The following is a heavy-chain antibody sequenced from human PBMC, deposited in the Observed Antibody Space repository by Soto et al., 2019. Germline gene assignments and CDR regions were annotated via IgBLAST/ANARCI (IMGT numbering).Heavy chain of an antibody. V-gene: IGHV3-33*08. CDR1: GFTFSDSY. Sequence: GGSLRLSCAASGFTFSDSYMSWIRQAPGKGLEWVAVIWFDGSNKYYSESVKGRFTISRDNSKNTVDLQMDSLRGDDTAVYYCARRRSTVTTAWFYHAMDVWGRGTTVTVSS. J-gene: IGHJ6*01. D-gene: IGHD4-17*01. CDR3: ARRRSTVTTAWFYHAMDV. CDR2: IWFDGSNK.